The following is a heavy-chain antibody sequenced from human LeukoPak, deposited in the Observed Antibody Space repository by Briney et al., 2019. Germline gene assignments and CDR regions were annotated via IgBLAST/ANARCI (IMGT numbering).Heavy chain of an antibody. CDR1: GESSFSNYY. CDR2: INHSGYT. CDR3: SRQVVGNDY. V-gene: IGHV4-34*01. D-gene: IGHD3-22*01. J-gene: IGHJ4*02. Sequence: SSETLSLTCAVYGESSFSNYYWSWIRKTPGGALEWIGEINHSGYTNYNPSLRSRVTLSIDTSKNQFSLRLNSVTAADTAVYYCSRQVVGNDYWGQGTLVTVSS.